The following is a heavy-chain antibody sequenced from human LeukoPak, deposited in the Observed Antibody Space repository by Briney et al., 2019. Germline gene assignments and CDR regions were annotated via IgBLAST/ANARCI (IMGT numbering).Heavy chain of an antibody. V-gene: IGHV3-48*01. CDR1: GFTFSSYS. D-gene: IGHD2-15*01. CDR2: ISSSSSTI. CDR3: ARVPRGYCSGGSCYYFDY. J-gene: IGHJ4*02. Sequence: GGSLRLSCAASGFTFSSYSMNWVRQAPGKGLEWVSYISSSSSTIYYADSVKGRFTISRDNAKNSLYLQMNSLRAGDTAVYYCARVPRGYCSGGSCYYFDYWGQGTLVTVSS.